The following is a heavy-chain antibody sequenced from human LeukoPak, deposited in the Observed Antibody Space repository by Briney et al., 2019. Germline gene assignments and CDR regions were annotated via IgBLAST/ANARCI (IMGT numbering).Heavy chain of an antibody. Sequence: GASVKVSCKASGGTFSSYAISWVRQAPGQGLEWMGGIIPIFGTANYAQKFQGRVTITADESTSTAYMELSSLRSEDTAVYYCARLGYSYGSGYYGMDVWGQGTTVTVSS. CDR2: IIPIFGTA. J-gene: IGHJ6*02. CDR1: GGTFSSYA. CDR3: ARLGYSYGSGYYGMDV. V-gene: IGHV1-69*13. D-gene: IGHD5-18*01.